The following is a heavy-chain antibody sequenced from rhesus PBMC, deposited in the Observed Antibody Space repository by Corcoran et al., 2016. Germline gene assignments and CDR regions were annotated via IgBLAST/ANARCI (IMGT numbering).Heavy chain of an antibody. Sequence: EVQLVETGGGLVQPGGSLKLSCAASGFTFSSYGMSWVRQAPGKGLEWVSAINSGGGSTYYADSCKGRFTISRDNSKNTLSLQMNSLRAEDTAVYYCAKARYYSSWSLVYWGQGVLVTVSS. CDR3: AKARYYSSWSLVY. CDR2: INSGGGST. V-gene: IGHV3S5*01. CDR1: GFTFSSYG. D-gene: IGHD6-13*01. J-gene: IGHJ4*01.